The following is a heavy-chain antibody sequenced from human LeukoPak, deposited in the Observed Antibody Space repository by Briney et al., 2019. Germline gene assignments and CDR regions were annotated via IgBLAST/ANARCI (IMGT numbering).Heavy chain of an antibody. Sequence: GGSLRLSCAASGFTFSSYWMCWVRQAPGKGLVWVSRINTDGSSTSYADSVKGRFTISRDNAKNTLYLQMNSLRAEDTAVYYCARVSVLYYMNVWGKGTTVTVSS. J-gene: IGHJ6*03. CDR1: GFTFSSYW. D-gene: IGHD3-16*02. CDR2: INTDGSST. CDR3: ARVSVLYYMNV. V-gene: IGHV3-74*01.